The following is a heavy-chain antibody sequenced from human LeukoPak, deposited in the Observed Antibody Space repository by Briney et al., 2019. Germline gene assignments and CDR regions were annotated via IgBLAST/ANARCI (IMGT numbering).Heavy chain of an antibody. CDR2: ISSSGST. V-gene: IGHV4-4*08. D-gene: IGHD2-21*02. CDR3: ARIKCGGDCRGYYYYYHMDV. CDR1: GDSITTYY. J-gene: IGHJ6*03. Sequence: SETLSLTCTVSGDSITTYYWSWIRQPQGKGLEWIGRISSSGSTNYNPSLKSRVTISVDTSKNQFSLKLRSVTAADTAVYYCARIKCGGDCRGYYYYYHMDVWGKGTTVTISS.